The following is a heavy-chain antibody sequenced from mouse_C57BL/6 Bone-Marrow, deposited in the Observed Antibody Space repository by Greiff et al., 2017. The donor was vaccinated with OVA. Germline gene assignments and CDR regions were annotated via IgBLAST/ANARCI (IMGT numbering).Heavy chain of an antibody. J-gene: IGHJ4*01. D-gene: IGHD2-4*01. CDR1: GFTFSSYG. Sequence: VQLKESGGDLVKPGGSLKLSCAASGFTFSSYGMSWVRQTPDKRLEWVATISSGGSYTYYPDSVKGRFTISRDNAKNTLYLQMSSLKSEDTAMYYCARQGDYLYAMDYWGQGTSVTVSS. V-gene: IGHV5-6*01. CDR2: ISSGGSYT. CDR3: ARQGDYLYAMDY.